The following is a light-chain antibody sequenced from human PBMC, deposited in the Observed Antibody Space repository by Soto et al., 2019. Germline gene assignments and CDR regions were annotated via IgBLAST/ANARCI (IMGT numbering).Light chain of an antibody. Sequence: EIVLTQSPGTLSLSPGERATLSCRSSQSVRIKLAWYQQKPGQAPRLLIYDTSTRATGIPARFSGSGSGTEFTLTISSLQSEDFAVYYCQQYNNWPPITFGQGTRLEIK. CDR1: QSVRIK. J-gene: IGKJ5*01. CDR3: QQYNNWPPIT. V-gene: IGKV3-15*01. CDR2: DTS.